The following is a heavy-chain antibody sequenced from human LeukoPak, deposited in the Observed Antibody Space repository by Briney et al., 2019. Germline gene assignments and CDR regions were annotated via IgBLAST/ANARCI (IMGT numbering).Heavy chain of an antibody. CDR1: GGTFSSYA. Sequence: SVKVSCKASGGTFSSYAISWVRQAPGQGLEWMGGIIPIFGTANYAQKFQGRVTITADESTSTAYMELSSLRSEDTAVYYCARKAGGFLEWLFDIWGQGTMVTVSS. J-gene: IGHJ3*02. V-gene: IGHV1-69*13. D-gene: IGHD3-3*01. CDR2: IIPIFGTA. CDR3: ARKAGGFLEWLFDI.